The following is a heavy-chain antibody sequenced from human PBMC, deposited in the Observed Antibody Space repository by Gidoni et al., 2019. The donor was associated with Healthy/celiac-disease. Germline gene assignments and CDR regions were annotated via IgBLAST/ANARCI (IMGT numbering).Heavy chain of an antibody. CDR1: GFTFSRYW. J-gene: IGHJ4*02. V-gene: IGHV3-7*01. CDR3: ARGPTMIVVVIEYYFDY. Sequence: EVQLVESGGGLVQPGGSLRLSCAASGFTFSRYWMSWVRQAPGKGLEWVANIKQDGSEKDYVDSVKGRFTISRDNAKNSLYLQMNSLRAEDTAVYYCARGPTMIVVVIEYYFDYWGQGTLVTVSS. D-gene: IGHD3-22*01. CDR2: IKQDGSEK.